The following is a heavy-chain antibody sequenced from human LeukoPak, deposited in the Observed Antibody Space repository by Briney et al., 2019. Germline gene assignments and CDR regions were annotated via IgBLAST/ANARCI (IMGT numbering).Heavy chain of an antibody. CDR2: IYEGETT. CDR3: ARDNDSSSSGDAFDI. Sequence: SETLSLTCTVSGYSISSGHYWGWIRQPPGKGLEWIGSIYEGETTYYNPSLKTRLTISLDTSKNQFSLKLISVTAADTAVYYCARDNDSSSSGDAFDIWGQGTMVTVSS. J-gene: IGHJ3*02. D-gene: IGHD6-6*01. CDR1: GYSISSGHY. V-gene: IGHV4-38-2*02.